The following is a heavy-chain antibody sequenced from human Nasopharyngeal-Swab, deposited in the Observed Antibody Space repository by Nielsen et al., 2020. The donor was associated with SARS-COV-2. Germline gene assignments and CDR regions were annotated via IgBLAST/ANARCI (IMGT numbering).Heavy chain of an antibody. D-gene: IGHD1-7*01. CDR3: ATAYNGNYYWDY. CDR1: GYSFSSYW. Sequence: GESLKISYQGSGYSFSSYWIGWVRQMPGKGLEWMGIMYPRDSDTRYSPSFQGQVTISADKSISTAYLQWSSLKASDTAMYYCATAYNGNYYWDYWGQGTLVTVSS. V-gene: IGHV5-51*01. J-gene: IGHJ4*02. CDR2: MYPRDSDT.